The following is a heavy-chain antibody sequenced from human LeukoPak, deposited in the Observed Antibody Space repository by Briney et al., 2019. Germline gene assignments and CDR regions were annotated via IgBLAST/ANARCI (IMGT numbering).Heavy chain of an antibody. CDR1: GFXFITYW. D-gene: IGHD3-22*01. Sequence: GESLKISCNGSGFXFITYWIGWVRQTPGKGLEWMGIIHPDDSETRYSPSFQGQVTISADKSISTAYVQWSSLKASDTAMYYCARLYYDNSGYPDYWGQGILVTVSS. J-gene: IGHJ4*02. CDR3: ARLYYDNSGYPDY. CDR2: IHPDDSET. V-gene: IGHV5-51*01.